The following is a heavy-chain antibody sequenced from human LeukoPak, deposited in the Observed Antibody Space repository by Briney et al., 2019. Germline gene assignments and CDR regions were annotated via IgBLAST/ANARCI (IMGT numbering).Heavy chain of an antibody. CDR2: IATAGTTI. D-gene: IGHD3-10*01. CDR1: GFTFVGYA. CDR3: ARGRNYFGSGSYYLDF. V-gene: IGHV3-48*02. J-gene: IGHJ4*02. Sequence: GGSLRLSCAASGFTFVGYAMSWVRQAPGKGLEWVSLIATAGTTIYYADSVKGRFTISRDNAKSSLYLQMNSLRDEDTAVYYCARGRNYFGSGSYYLDFWGQGTLVTVSS.